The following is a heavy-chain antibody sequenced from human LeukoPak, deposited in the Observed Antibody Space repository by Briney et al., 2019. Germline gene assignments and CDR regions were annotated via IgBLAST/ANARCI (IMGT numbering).Heavy chain of an antibody. V-gene: IGHV1-69*13. D-gene: IGHD3-16*01. J-gene: IGHJ5*02. CDR1: GGTFSSYA. CDR3: AREVITFGGFSAWFDP. Sequence: SVKVSCKASGGTFSSYAISWVRQAPGQGLEWMGGIIPIFGTANYAQKFQGRVTITADESTSTAYMELSSLRSEDTAVYYCAREVITFGGFSAWFDPWGQGTLVTVSS. CDR2: IIPIFGTA.